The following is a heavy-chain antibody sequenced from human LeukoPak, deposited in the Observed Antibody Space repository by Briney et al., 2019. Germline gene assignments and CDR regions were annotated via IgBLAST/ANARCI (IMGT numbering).Heavy chain of an antibody. CDR2: ISVRGDNT. V-gene: IGHV3-23*01. CDR1: LFTLSNYA. Sequence: GGSPRLSRVSSLFTLSNYAISWVRPPPGKGLEWVSAISVRGDNTHYAHSLKGPFTLSRDNSQNTLFLQLNSLRAEDTAVYYCAKEPRGDCSGGSCHYLQYWGQGTLVTVSS. D-gene: IGHD2-15*01. J-gene: IGHJ4*02. CDR3: AKEPRGDCSGGSCHYLQY.